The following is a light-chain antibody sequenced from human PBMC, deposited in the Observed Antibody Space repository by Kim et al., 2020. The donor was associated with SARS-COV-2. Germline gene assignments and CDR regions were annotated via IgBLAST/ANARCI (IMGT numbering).Light chain of an antibody. CDR2: KAS. CDR3: QQYDNY. Sequence: SPLSASVGDRVIITCRASQSNSRLLAWYQQKPGKAPKLLISKASSLQSGVPSRFSGSGSGTQFTLTISSLQPDDFGTYYCQQYDNYFGQGTKLEI. V-gene: IGKV1-5*03. CDR1: QSNSRL. J-gene: IGKJ2*01.